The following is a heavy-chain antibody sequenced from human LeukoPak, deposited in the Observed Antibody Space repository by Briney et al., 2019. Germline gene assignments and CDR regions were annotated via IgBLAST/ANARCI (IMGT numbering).Heavy chain of an antibody. CDR1: GFSFSKAW. Sequence: PGGSLRLSCAASGFSFSKAWMAWVRQAPGKGLEWVGRIKPKTDDGTTDYAAPVKGRFTISRDDSKSTLYLQMNSLNTEDTAVYFCTSALNLVLGELLGYWGQGTLVTVSS. V-gene: IGHV3-15*01. CDR3: TSALNLVLGELLGY. J-gene: IGHJ4*02. D-gene: IGHD3-16*01. CDR2: IKPKTDDGTT.